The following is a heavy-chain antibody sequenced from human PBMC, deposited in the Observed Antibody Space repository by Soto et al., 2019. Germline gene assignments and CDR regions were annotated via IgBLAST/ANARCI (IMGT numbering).Heavy chain of an antibody. CDR3: ASSYGSGYRAFDY. CDR2: VNPILSMS. V-gene: IGHV1-69*02. CDR1: GDTFNFYS. D-gene: IGHD3-10*01. J-gene: IGHJ4*02. Sequence: QVQLVQSGAEVKRPGSSVKVSCKASGDTFNFYSINWVRQAPGVGLEWVGRVNPILSMSNYAQRFQGRVTMTADKSTSTAYRELRSLRSEDTAIYYCASSYGSGYRAFDYWGQGALATVSS.